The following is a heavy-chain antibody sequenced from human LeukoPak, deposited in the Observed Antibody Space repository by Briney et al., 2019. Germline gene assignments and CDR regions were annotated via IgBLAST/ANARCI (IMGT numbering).Heavy chain of an antibody. V-gene: IGHV4-59*01. D-gene: IGHD2-15*01. J-gene: IGHJ6*03. CDR3: ARERRAVVASPYYMEV. CDR1: GGSISSYY. Sequence: SETLSLTCTVSGGSISSYYWSWIRQPPGKGLEWIGYIYYSGSTNYNPSLKSRVTISVDTSKNQFSLKLSSVTAADTAVYYCARERRAVVASPYYMEVSGKGTTVTVS. CDR2: IYYSGST.